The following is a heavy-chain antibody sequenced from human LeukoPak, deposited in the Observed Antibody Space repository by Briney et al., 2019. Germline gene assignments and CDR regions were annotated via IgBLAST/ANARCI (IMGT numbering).Heavy chain of an antibody. V-gene: IGHV4-34*10. Sequence: SETLSLTCAVYGESFSGYYWSWIRQPPGKGLEWIGEINHSGSTNYNPSLKSRVSMSVDKTKNQFSLELSSVTAADTAVYYCARRGARSWEHWFDPWGQGTLVTVSS. CDR3: ARRGARSWEHWFDP. CDR2: INHSGST. CDR1: GESFSGYY. J-gene: IGHJ5*02. D-gene: IGHD1-26*01.